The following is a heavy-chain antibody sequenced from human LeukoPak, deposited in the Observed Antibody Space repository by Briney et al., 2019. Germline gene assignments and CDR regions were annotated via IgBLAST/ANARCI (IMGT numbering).Heavy chain of an antibody. V-gene: IGHV4-34*01. CDR3: ARGGGSYYVDY. CDR1: GGSFSGYY. J-gene: IGHJ4*02. Sequence: SETLSLTCAVSGGSFSGYYWSWIRQPPGKGLEWIGEINHSGSTTYNPSLKSRVTISVDTSKNQCSLKLSSVAAADTAVYYCARGGGSYYVDYWGQGTLVTVSS. D-gene: IGHD1-26*01. CDR2: INHSGST.